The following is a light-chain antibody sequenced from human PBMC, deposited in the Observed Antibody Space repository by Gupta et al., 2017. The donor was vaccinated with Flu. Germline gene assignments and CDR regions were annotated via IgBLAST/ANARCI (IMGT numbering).Light chain of an antibody. J-gene: IGKJ2*03. CDR3: QQDNNWPYS. Sequence: EMVMTQSPATLSVSPGERATLSCRASQNVNSNLAWYQQRPGQAPRLLIYGASTRAAGIPARFSGSGSGTEFTLASVACSLKILQFFYCQQDNNWPYSFGQGTKLESK. CDR2: GAS. CDR1: QNVNSN. V-gene: IGKV3D-15*01.